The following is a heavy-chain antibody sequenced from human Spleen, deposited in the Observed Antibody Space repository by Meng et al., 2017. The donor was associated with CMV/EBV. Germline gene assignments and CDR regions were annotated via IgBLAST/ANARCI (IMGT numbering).Heavy chain of an antibody. V-gene: IGHV3-21*01. CDR2: TSPSGRHI. CDR1: GFTFSSYG. CDR3: ARVDYTSNWETFDF. J-gene: IGHJ4*02. Sequence: GESLKISCAASGFTFSSYGMHWVRQAPGKGLEWVSSTSPSGRHIYYSESGRGRFTISRDNADNSLSLQMNSLRADDTATYYCARVDYTSNWETFDFWGQGVLVTVSS. D-gene: IGHD6-13*01.